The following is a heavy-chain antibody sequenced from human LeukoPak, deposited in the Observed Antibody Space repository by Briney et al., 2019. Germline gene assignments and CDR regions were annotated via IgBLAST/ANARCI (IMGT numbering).Heavy chain of an antibody. CDR1: GYTFTSYY. V-gene: IGHV1-46*01. D-gene: IGHD3-22*01. Sequence: ASVKVSCKASGYTFTSYYMHWVRQAPGQGLEWMGIINPSGGSTSYAQKFQGRVTMTRDTSTSTVYMEVSSLRSEDTAVYYCAREAPITMTGYAFDIWGQGTMVTASS. CDR2: INPSGGST. CDR3: AREAPITMTGYAFDI. J-gene: IGHJ3*02.